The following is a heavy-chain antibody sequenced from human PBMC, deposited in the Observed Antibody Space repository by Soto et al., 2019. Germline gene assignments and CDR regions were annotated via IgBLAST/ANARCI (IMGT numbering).Heavy chain of an antibody. V-gene: IGHV1-2*04. J-gene: IGHJ6*02. CDR1: GYTFTGYY. Sequence: ASVKVSCKASGYTFTGYYMHWVRQAPGQGLEWMGRINPNSGGTNYAQKFQGWVTMTRDTSISTSYMELSRLRSDDTALYYCARGGNWNYSAYYYYGMDVWGQGTTVTVSS. D-gene: IGHD1-7*01. CDR2: INPNSGGT. CDR3: ARGGNWNYSAYYYYGMDV.